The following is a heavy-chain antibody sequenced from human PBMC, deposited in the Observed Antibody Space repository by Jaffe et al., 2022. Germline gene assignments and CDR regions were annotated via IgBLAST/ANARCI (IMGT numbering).Heavy chain of an antibody. V-gene: IGHV2-70*20. CDR3: ARIKGYCSSTSCSCNDAFDI. CDR1: GFSLSTSGMC. Sequence: QVTLRESGPALVKPTQTLTLTCTFSGFSLSTSGMCVSWVRQPPGKALEWLALIDWDDDKYYSTSLKTRLTISKDTSKNQVVLTMTNMDPVDTATYYCARIKGYCSSTSCSCNDAFDIWGQGTMVTVSS. J-gene: IGHJ3*02. D-gene: IGHD2-2*01. CDR2: IDWDDDK.